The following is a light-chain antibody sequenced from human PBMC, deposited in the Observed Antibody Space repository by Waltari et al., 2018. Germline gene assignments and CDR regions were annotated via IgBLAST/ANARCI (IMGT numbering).Light chain of an antibody. CDR3: QHYGSSPRT. J-gene: IGKJ1*01. Sequence: EIVLTQSPDTLSLSPGERATLSCRASQSFSSSFLAWYQQKPGQAPRLLIYGASSRATGIPDFTLTISRLEPEDFAVYYCQHYGSSPRTFGQGTKVEIK. CDR1: QSFSSSF. V-gene: IGKV3-20*01. CDR2: GAS.